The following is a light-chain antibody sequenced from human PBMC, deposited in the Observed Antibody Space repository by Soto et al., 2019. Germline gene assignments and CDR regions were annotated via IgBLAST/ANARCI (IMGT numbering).Light chain of an antibody. CDR3: AVWNDSLRAWV. Sequence: QAVLTQPPSASGTPGQRVTISCSGGRSNVGSNYVYWYQQFPGTAPKLLIYSDSQRPSGVPDRFSGSKSGTSASLAISGLRSEDEADYYCAVWNDSLRAWVFGGGTKLTVL. CDR2: SDS. CDR1: RSNVGSNY. J-gene: IGLJ3*02. V-gene: IGLV1-47*02.